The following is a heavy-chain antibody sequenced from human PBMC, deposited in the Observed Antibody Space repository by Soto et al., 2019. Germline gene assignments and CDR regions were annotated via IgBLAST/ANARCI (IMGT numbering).Heavy chain of an antibody. V-gene: IGHV3-23*01. CDR1: GFPFSNYA. Sequence: EVQILESGGGLVQPGGSLRLSCAASGFPFSNYAMAWVRQAPGKGLEWVSAISGTTGHAFYADSVKDRFTISRDNSKNTLYLQMDSLRAEATAVYHCARAPSEYIWGSYLRYYEYWGQGTLVTVSS. D-gene: IGHD3-16*01. J-gene: IGHJ4*02. CDR2: ISGTTGHA. CDR3: ARAPSEYIWGSYLRYYEY.